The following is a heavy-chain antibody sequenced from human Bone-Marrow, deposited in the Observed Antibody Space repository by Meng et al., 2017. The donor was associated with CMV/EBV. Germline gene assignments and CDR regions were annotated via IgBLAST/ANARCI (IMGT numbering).Heavy chain of an antibody. CDR3: ARGVYGGGDNWFDP. J-gene: IGHJ5*02. CDR1: GGSFSGYY. Sequence: VYGGSFSGYYWSWIRQPPGKGLEWIGEINHSGSTNYNPSLKSRVTISVDTSKNQFSLKLSSVTAADTAVYYCARGVYGGGDNWFDPWGQGTLVTVSS. D-gene: IGHD4/OR15-4a*01. V-gene: IGHV4-34*01. CDR2: INHSGST.